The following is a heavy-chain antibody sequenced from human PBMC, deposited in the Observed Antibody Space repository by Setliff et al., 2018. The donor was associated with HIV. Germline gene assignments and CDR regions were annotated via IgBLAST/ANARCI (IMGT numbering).Heavy chain of an antibody. CDR2: IYPGDSDS. Sequence: PGESLKISCKGSGYTFATYWIGWVRQMPGKGLEWMGVIYPGDSDSKYSPSFQDRVTFSVDKSVNTAYLQSSSLQASDTAMYYCARHTRKLELLEWLSTSYYYFYYMDVWGKGTAVTVSS. J-gene: IGHJ6*03. D-gene: IGHD3-3*01. CDR1: GYTFATYW. V-gene: IGHV5-51*01. CDR3: ARHTRKLELLEWLSTSYYYFYYMDV.